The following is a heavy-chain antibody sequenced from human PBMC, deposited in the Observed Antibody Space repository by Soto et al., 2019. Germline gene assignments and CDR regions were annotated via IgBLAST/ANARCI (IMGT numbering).Heavy chain of an antibody. CDR3: GRGRSGQIVVFY. CDR1: GYTFTGHY. J-gene: IGHJ4*02. D-gene: IGHD1-26*01. V-gene: IGHV1-2*02. CDR2: IGPQSGVT. Sequence: GASVKVSCKASGYTFTGHYIHWVRQAPEQGPEWMGEIGPQSGVTRYAQKFQGRVTMTRDTSITTVYMELKNLRPDDTAVYYCGRGRSGQIVVFYWGQGTPVTV.